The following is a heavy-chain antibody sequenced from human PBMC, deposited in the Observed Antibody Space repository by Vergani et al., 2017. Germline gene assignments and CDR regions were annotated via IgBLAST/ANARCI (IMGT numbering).Heavy chain of an antibody. CDR2: IWYGGSKE. CDR3: ARSGYCAHGVCYMTYYYYMDV. Sequence: QVQLEESGGGVVQPGRSLRLSCAGSGFTLSSHAMHWVRQAPGKGLEWVAFIWYGGSKEYYADSVKGRFTISRDNSKNTLYLQMNNLRAADTAVYYCARSGYCAHGVCYMTYYYYMDVWRKGTAVTVSS. J-gene: IGHJ6*03. CDR1: GFTLSSHA. D-gene: IGHD2-8*01. V-gene: IGHV3-33*01.